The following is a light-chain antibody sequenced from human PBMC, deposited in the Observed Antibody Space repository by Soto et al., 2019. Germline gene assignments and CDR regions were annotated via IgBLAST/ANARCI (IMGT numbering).Light chain of an antibody. CDR1: QGISSY. V-gene: IGKV1-8*01. Sequence: AVRTTYYPPSLSSSRRGLLTITRRASQGISSYLAWYQQKPGKAPKLLIYAASSLESGVPSRFSGSGSGTEFTLTISCLQSEDFATYYCQQYYSYPRTFGQGTKVDIK. J-gene: IGKJ1*01. CDR3: QQYYSYPRT. CDR2: AAS.